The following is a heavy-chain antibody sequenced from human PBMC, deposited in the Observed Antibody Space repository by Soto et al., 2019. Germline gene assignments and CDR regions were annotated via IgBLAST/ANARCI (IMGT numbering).Heavy chain of an antibody. CDR3: ARKGYCSGGSCYALDY. CDR2: INPNSGGT. V-gene: IGHV1-2*04. J-gene: IGHJ4*02. Sequence: GASVKVSCKASGYTFTGYYMHWVRQAPGQGLEWMGWINPNSGGTNYAQKFQGWVTMTRDTSISTAYMELSRLRSDDTAVYYCARKGYCSGGSCYALDYWGQGTLVTVSS. CDR1: GYTFTGYY. D-gene: IGHD2-15*01.